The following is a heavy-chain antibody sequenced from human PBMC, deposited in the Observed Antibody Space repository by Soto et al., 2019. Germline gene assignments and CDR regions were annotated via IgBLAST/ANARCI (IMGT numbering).Heavy chain of an antibody. CDR2: ICCSGST. CDR1: SGSISTGGVYS. Sequence: SETLSLTCTASSGSISTGGVYSWTWIRHRPGKGLEWSGNICCSGSTYYIPSLKSRLTISVDTSKNQFSLKLSSVTAADTAVYYCARGWVVVAATVNWFDPWGQGTLVTVSS. J-gene: IGHJ5*02. CDR3: ARGWVVVAATVNWFDP. V-gene: IGHV4-30-4*08. D-gene: IGHD2-15*01.